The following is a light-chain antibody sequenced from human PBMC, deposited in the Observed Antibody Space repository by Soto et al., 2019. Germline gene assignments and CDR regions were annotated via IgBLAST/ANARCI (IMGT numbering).Light chain of an antibody. Sequence: EIVLTQSPATLSLSPGERATLSCRASQSVSSYLAWYQQKPGQAPRLLIYDASNRATGIPARFSGSGSGTDLTLTISSLEPEDFAVYYCQQRSNQGLTFGGGTKVEIK. CDR3: QQRSNQGLT. CDR2: DAS. V-gene: IGKV3-11*01. J-gene: IGKJ4*01. CDR1: QSVSSY.